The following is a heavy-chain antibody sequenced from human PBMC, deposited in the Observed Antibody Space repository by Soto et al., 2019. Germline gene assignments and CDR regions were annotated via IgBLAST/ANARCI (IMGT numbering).Heavy chain of an antibody. CDR3: ARDQYYDFWSGYYRAYGMDV. CDR1: GFTFRNYG. Sequence: GGSLRLSCAACGFTFRNYGMNWVRQAPGKGLEWVSSISSSSSYIYYADSVKGRFTISRDNAKNALYLQMNSLRVEDTAVYYCARDQYYDFWSGYYRAYGMDVWGQGTTVTVSS. J-gene: IGHJ6*02. V-gene: IGHV3-21*01. D-gene: IGHD3-3*01. CDR2: ISSSSSYI.